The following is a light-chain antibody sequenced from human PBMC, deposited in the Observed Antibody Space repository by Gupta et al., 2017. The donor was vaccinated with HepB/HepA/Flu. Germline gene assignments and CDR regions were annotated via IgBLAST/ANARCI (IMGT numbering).Light chain of an antibody. Sequence: EIVLTQSPGTLSLSPGASATLSCSASQSVSSSYLAWYQQKPGQALRLLIYGASNRATGIPDKFSGSGSGSDFTLTISRLEAEDFAVYYCQQYGSSPCSFGQGTKLEIK. V-gene: IGKV3-20*01. CDR1: QSVSSSY. J-gene: IGKJ2*04. CDR3: QQYGSSPCS. CDR2: GAS.